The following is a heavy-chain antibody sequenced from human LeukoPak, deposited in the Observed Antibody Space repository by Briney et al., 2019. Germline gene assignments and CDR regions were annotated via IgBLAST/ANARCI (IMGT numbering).Heavy chain of an antibody. V-gene: IGHV3-48*03. J-gene: IGHJ4*02. CDR2: ISSSGSTI. D-gene: IGHD6-19*01. CDR3: ARDRLSGWTNRYFDY. CDR1: GFTFSSYE. Sequence: PGGSLRLSCAASGFTFSSYEMNWVRQAPGKGPEWVSYISSSGSTIYYADSVKGRFTISRDNAKNSLYLQMNSLRAEDTAVYYCARDRLSGWTNRYFDYWGQGTLVTVSS.